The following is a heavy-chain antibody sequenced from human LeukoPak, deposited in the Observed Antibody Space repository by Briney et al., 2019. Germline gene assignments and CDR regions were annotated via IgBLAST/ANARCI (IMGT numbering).Heavy chain of an antibody. J-gene: IGHJ3*02. D-gene: IGHD3-16*01. V-gene: IGHV3-7*01. CDR2: IKQDGSEK. Sequence: PGGSLRLSCAASGLTFSSAWMTWVRLAPGKGLEWVANIKQDGSEKYSVDSVKGRFTISRDNTKNSLYLQMTSLRAEDTAIYYCSRIVRGIVMPQNAFDIWGQGTMVTVSS. CDR3: SRIVRGIVMPQNAFDI. CDR1: GLTFSSAW.